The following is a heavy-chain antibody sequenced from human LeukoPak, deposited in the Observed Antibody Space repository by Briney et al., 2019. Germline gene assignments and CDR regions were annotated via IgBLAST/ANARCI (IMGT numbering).Heavy chain of an antibody. CDR3: ARGPKGRLLLYHYYGMDV. Sequence: SETLSLTCAVYGGSFSGYYWSWIRQPPGKGLEWIGEINHSGSTNYNPSLKSRVTISVDTSKNQFSLKLSSVTAADTAVYYCARGPKGRLLLYHYYGMDVWGQGTTVTVSS. CDR2: INHSGST. V-gene: IGHV4-34*01. J-gene: IGHJ6*02. CDR1: GGSFSGYY. D-gene: IGHD2-15*01.